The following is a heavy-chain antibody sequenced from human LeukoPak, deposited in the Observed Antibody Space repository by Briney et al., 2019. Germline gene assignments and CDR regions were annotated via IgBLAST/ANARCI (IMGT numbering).Heavy chain of an antibody. CDR3: AKDLPQYYDFWSGYYGGFDY. Sequence: PGRSLRLSCAASGFTFSSYAMHWVRQAPGKGLEWVAVISYDGSNKFYADSVKGRFTISRDNSKNTLYLQMNSLRTEDTALYYCAKDLPQYYDFWSGYYGGFDYWGQGTLVTVSS. D-gene: IGHD3-3*01. CDR1: GFTFSSYA. V-gene: IGHV3-30-3*01. CDR2: ISYDGSNK. J-gene: IGHJ4*02.